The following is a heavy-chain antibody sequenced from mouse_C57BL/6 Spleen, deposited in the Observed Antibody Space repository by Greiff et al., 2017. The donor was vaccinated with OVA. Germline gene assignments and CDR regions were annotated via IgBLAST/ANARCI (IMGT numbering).Heavy chain of an antibody. D-gene: IGHD1-1*01. V-gene: IGHV1-54*01. J-gene: IGHJ2*01. CDR1: GYAFTNYL. Sequence: QVQLQQSGAELVRPGTSVKVSCKASGYAFTNYLIEWVKQRPGQGLEWIGEINPGSGGTKYNEKFKGKATLTADTSSSTAYMQLSSQTYDDSAVYFCATTFDYGSSRGYFDYWGQGTTLTVSS. CDR2: INPGSGGT. CDR3: ATTFDYGSSRGYFDY.